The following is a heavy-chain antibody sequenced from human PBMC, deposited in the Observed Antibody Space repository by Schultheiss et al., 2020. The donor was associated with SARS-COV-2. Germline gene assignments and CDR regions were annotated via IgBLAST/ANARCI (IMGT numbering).Heavy chain of an antibody. J-gene: IGHJ4*02. V-gene: IGHV4-61*08. CDR1: GGSISSGGYY. Sequence: SQTLSLTCTVSGGSISSGGYYWGWIRHHPGKGLEWIGYIYYSGSTNYNPSLKSRVTISVDTSKNQFSLKLSSVTAADTAVYYCARDRGYGDYSVYFDYWGQGTLVTVSS. CDR3: ARDRGYGDYSVYFDY. D-gene: IGHD4-17*01. CDR2: IYYSGST.